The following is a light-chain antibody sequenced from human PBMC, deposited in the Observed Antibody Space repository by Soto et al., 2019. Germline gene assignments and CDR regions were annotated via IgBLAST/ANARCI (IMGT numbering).Light chain of an antibody. CDR1: SSDVGGYNF. CDR2: EVS. J-gene: IGLJ2*01. CDR3: SSYAGSNIVV. Sequence: QSALTQPPSASGSPGQSVTISCPGTSSDVGGYNFVSWYQQHPGKAPKLMIYEVSERPSGVPDRFSGSKSGNTASLTVSGLQAEDEAEYYCSSYAGSNIVVFGGGTKLTVL. V-gene: IGLV2-8*01.